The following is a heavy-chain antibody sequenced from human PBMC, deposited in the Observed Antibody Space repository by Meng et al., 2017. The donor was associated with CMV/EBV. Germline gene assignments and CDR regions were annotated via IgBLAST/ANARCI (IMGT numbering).Heavy chain of an antibody. V-gene: IGHV1-69*01. Sequence: QGQVVQSGAEVKGPGSPLKVSGKASGGTFSSYAIRWGRQAPGQGLEWMGGIIPIFGTANYAQKFQGRVTITADESTSTAYMELSSLRSEDTAVYYCARDYSGIAARPGFDPWGQGTLVTVSS. CDR3: ARDYSGIAARPGFDP. J-gene: IGHJ5*02. CDR1: GGTFSSYA. D-gene: IGHD6-6*01. CDR2: IIPIFGTA.